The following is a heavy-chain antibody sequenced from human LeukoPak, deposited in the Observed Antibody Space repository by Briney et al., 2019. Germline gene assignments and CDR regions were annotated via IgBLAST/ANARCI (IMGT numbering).Heavy chain of an antibody. V-gene: IGHV1-2*02. Sequence: ASVKVPCKASGYTFTGYYMHWVRQAPGQGLEWMGWINPNSGGTNYAQKFQGRVTMTRDTSISTAYMELSRLRSDDTAVYYCARTTVTTGGAFDIWGQGTMVTVSS. J-gene: IGHJ3*02. CDR2: INPNSGGT. CDR3: ARTTVTTGGAFDI. D-gene: IGHD4-17*01. CDR1: GYTFTGYY.